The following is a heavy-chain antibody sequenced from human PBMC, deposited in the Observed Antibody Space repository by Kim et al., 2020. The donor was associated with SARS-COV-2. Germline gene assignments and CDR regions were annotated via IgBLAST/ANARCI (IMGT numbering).Heavy chain of an antibody. CDR2: IYYSGST. CDR3: ARVLGVITIFGVVIVNWFDP. V-gene: IGHV4-31*03. Sequence: SETLSLTCTVSGGSISSGGYYWSWIRQHPGKGLEWIGYIYYSGSTYYNPSLKSRVTISVDTSKNQFSLKLSSVTAADTAVYYCARVLGVITIFGVVIVNWFDPWGQGTLVTVSS. J-gene: IGHJ5*02. D-gene: IGHD3-3*01. CDR1: GGSISSGGYY.